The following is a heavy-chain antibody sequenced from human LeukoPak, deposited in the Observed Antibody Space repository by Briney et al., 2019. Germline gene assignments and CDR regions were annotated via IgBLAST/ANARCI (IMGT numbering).Heavy chain of an antibody. J-gene: IGHJ4*02. D-gene: IGHD5/OR15-5a*01. V-gene: IGHV3-30-3*01. Sequence: GGSLRLSCAPSGFTFSSHTMHWVRQAPGKGLEWVAVIEPDGSNKYHADSVKGRFTISRDNSKNTLYLQLDSLRSEDTAVYYCVRQSTGLDYWGQGTLVTVSS. CDR2: IEPDGSNK. CDR3: VRQSTGLDY. CDR1: GFTFSSHT.